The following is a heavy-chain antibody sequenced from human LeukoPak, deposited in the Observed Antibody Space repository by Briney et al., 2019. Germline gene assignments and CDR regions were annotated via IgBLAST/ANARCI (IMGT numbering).Heavy chain of an antibody. CDR1: GFTFSSYA. CDR3: AKDPAGLLSGGFDY. V-gene: IGHV3-23*01. CDR2: ISGSGGST. J-gene: IGHJ4*02. D-gene: IGHD2/OR15-2a*01. Sequence: PGGSLRLSCAASGFTFSSYAMSWVSQAPGKGLEWVSAISGSGGSTYYADSVKGRFTISRDNSKNTLYLQMNSLRAEDTAVYYCAKDPAGLLSGGFDYWGQGTLVTVSS.